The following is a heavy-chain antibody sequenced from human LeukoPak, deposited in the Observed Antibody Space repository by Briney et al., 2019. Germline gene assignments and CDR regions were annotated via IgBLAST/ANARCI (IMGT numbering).Heavy chain of an antibody. CDR1: GFTLSDYY. CDR2: ISSSGSTI. D-gene: IGHD6-19*01. V-gene: IGHV3-11*01. CDR3: ARNRKYRSGWNGGTLGYCFYMDV. J-gene: IGHJ6*03. Sequence: NPGGSLRLSCAASGFTLSDYYMSWIRQAPGMGLEWVSYISSSGSTIHDADSAKGRFTISRDNAKNSLYLQMNSLRAEDTAVYYCARNRKYRSGWNGGTLGYCFYMDVWGKGTTVTVSS.